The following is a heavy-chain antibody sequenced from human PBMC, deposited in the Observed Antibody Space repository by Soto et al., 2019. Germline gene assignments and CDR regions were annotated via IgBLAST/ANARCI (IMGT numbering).Heavy chain of an antibody. CDR1: GFTFSSYA. Sequence: SLRLSCAASGFTFSSYAMHWVRQAPGKGLEWVAVISYDGSNKYYADSVKGRFTISRDNSKNTLYLQMNSLRAEDTAVYYCARNPYYDFWSGYYTRYYYYGMDVWGQGTTVTVSS. CDR3: ARNPYYDFWSGYYTRYYYYGMDV. J-gene: IGHJ6*02. D-gene: IGHD3-3*01. CDR2: ISYDGSNK. V-gene: IGHV3-30-3*01.